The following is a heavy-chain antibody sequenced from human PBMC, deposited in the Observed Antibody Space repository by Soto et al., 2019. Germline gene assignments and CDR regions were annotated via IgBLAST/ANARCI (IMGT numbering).Heavy chain of an antibody. CDR1: GGTFSSYT. CDR3: AGGDSSGYYSDF. V-gene: IGHV1-69*02. J-gene: IGHJ3*01. Sequence: QVQLVQSGAEVKKPGSSVKVSCKASGGTFSSYTISWVRQAPGQGLEWMGRIIPILGIANYAQKFQGRVTITADKSTSTAYMELSSLRSEDTAVYYCAGGDSSGYYSDFWGQGTMVTVSS. CDR2: IIPILGIA. D-gene: IGHD3-22*01.